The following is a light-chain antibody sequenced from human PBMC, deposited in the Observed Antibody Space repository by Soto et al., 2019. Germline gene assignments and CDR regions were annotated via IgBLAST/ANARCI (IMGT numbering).Light chain of an antibody. CDR2: DAS. CDR3: QHYNSYSEA. Sequence: DIQMTQSPSTLSASVGDRVTITCRASQSISSWLAWYQQKPGKAPKLLIYDASTLESGVPSRFTGRGSGTEFTLTISSLQPDDFATYYCQHYNSYSEAFGQGTKVDNK. CDR1: QSISSW. V-gene: IGKV1-5*01. J-gene: IGKJ1*01.